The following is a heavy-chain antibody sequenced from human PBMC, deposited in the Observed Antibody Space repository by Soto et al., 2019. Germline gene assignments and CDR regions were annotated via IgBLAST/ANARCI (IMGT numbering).Heavy chain of an antibody. CDR3: ARGRYSSSSGDYYYSYMDV. Sequence: GGSLRLSCAASGFNFGRYAMNWVRQAPGKGLEWVSYISASSANIKYADSVKGRFTISRDNAKNSLYLQMDSLRAEDMAVYYCARGRYSSSSGDYYYSYMDVWGKGTTVTVSS. CDR2: ISASSANI. V-gene: IGHV3-48*01. D-gene: IGHD6-6*01. CDR1: GFNFGRYA. J-gene: IGHJ6*03.